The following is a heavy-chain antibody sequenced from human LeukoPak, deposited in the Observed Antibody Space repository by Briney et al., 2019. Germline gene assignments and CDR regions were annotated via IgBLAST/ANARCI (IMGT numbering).Heavy chain of an antibody. D-gene: IGHD3-10*01. CDR3: AKEGLLWFGELLYPDY. CDR1: GFTFSSYA. J-gene: IGHJ4*02. Sequence: GGSLRLSCAASGFTFSSYAMSWVRQAPGKGLEWVSAISGSGGSTYYADSVKGRFTISRDNSKNTLYLQMNSLRAEDTAVYYCAKEGLLWFGELLYPDYWGQGTLATVSS. CDR2: ISGSGGST. V-gene: IGHV3-23*01.